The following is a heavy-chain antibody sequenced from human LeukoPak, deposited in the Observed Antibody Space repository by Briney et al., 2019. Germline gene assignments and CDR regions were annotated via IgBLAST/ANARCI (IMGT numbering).Heavy chain of an antibody. D-gene: IGHD2-15*01. V-gene: IGHV3-74*01. CDR2: NNGDGSTT. Sequence: QTGGSLRLSCVASGFSLSGYWMYWVRQAPGKGLMYISRNNGDGSTTNYADVVKGRFTMSRDNVKNTLYLQMNSPRVEDTAVYYCARDPRNVGLAPWGQGTLVTVSS. CDR1: GFSLSGYW. CDR3: ARDPRNVGLAP. J-gene: IGHJ5*02.